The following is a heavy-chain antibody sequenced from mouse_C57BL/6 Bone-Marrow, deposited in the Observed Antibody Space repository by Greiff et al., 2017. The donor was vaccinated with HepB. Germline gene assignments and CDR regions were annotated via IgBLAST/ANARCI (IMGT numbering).Heavy chain of an antibody. CDR2: INPSSGYT. Sequence: QVHVKQSGAELARPGASVKMSCKASGYTFTSYTMHWVKQRPGQGLEWIGYINPSSGYTKYNQKFKDKATLTADKSSSTAYMQLSSLTSEDSAVYFCARHYGNYYAMDYWGQGTSVTVSS. CDR1: GYTFTSYT. J-gene: IGHJ4*01. CDR3: ARHYGNYYAMDY. V-gene: IGHV1-4*01. D-gene: IGHD2-1*01.